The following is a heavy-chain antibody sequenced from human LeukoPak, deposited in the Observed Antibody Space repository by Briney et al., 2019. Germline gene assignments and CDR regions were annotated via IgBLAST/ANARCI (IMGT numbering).Heavy chain of an antibody. Sequence: PSQTLSLTCTVSGGSISSGGCYWSWIRQHPGKGLEWIGYIYYSGSTYYNPSLKSRVTISVDTSKNQFSLKLSSVTAADTAVYYCARGQIVATISLLGWFDPWGQGTLVTVSS. D-gene: IGHD5-12*01. CDR2: IYYSGST. V-gene: IGHV4-31*03. J-gene: IGHJ5*02. CDR3: ARGQIVATISLLGWFDP. CDR1: GGSISSGGCY.